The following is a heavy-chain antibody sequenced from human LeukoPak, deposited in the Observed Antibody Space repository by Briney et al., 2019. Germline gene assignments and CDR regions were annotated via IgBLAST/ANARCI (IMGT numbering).Heavy chain of an antibody. Sequence: PGGSLRLSCAASGFTFSDYYMSWIRQAPGKGLEWVSYISSSGSTIYYADSVKGRFTISRDNARNSLYLQMNSLRVEDTAVYYCARDRSYYDSSGYHRVDYWGQGTLVTVSS. CDR3: ARDRSYYDSSGYHRVDY. D-gene: IGHD3-22*01. CDR1: GFTFSDYY. CDR2: ISSSGSTI. J-gene: IGHJ4*02. V-gene: IGHV3-11*04.